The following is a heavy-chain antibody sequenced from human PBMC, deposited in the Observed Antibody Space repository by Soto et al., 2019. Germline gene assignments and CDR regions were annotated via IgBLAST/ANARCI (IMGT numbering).Heavy chain of an antibody. CDR2: IIPIFGTA. CDR1: GGTFSSYA. V-gene: IGHV1-69*01. Sequence: QVQLVQSGAEVKKPGSSVKVSCKASGGTFSSYAISWVRQAPGQGLEWMGGIIPIFGTANYAQKFQGRVTITADESTSTAYTEVSSLRSEDTAVYYYARETGQYHDYVWGSYRSYYFDYWGQGTLVTVSS. J-gene: IGHJ4*02. CDR3: ARETGQYHDYVWGSYRSYYFDY. D-gene: IGHD3-16*02.